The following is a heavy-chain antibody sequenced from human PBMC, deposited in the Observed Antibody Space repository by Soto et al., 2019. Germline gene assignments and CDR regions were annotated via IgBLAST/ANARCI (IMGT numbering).Heavy chain of an antibody. J-gene: IGHJ6*02. Sequence: QVQLVQSGAEVKKPGASVTVSCKTSGYTFSNYGINWVRQAPGQGLEWMGWIIGYNGNTNYAQTVQGRVTMTTDTSTGTVYMELRSLKSDDTAIYYCSRFIMVGGWFDPNYYHGMDVWGQGTTVTVSS. V-gene: IGHV1-18*01. CDR1: GYTFSNYG. D-gene: IGHD6-19*01. CDR2: IIGYNGNT. CDR3: SRFIMVGGWFDPNYYHGMDV.